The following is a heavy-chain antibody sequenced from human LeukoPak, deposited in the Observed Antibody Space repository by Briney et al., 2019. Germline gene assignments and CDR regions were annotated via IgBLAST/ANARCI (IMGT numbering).Heavy chain of an antibody. V-gene: IGHV4-59*12. Sequence: PSETLSLTCTVSGGSISSYYWSWIRQPPGKGLEWFGYIYHSGSTYYNPSLKSRVTISVDRSKNQFSLKLSSVTAADTAVYYCARATQVRFPLLLNYGMDVWGQGTTVTVSS. CDR1: GGSISSYY. D-gene: IGHD2/OR15-2a*01. CDR3: ARATQVRFPLLLNYGMDV. J-gene: IGHJ6*02. CDR2: IYHSGST.